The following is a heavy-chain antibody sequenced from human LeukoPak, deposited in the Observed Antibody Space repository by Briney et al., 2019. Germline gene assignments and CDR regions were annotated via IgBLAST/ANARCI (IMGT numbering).Heavy chain of an antibody. J-gene: IGHJ4*02. CDR3: ARDSYCSGGSCNSLRFDH. CDR2: IKQDGSEK. V-gene: IGHV3-7*01. CDR1: GFSFNTYW. Sequence: GGSLRLSCAASGFSFNTYWMSWVRQAPGKGLEWVANIKQDGSEKYYVDSVKGRFTISRDNARNSVYVQMNSLRAEDTAVYYCARDSYCSGGSCNSLRFDHWGQGTLVTVSS. D-gene: IGHD2-15*01.